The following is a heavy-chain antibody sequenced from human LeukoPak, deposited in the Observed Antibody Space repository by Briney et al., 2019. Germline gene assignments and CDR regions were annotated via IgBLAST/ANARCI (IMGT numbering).Heavy chain of an antibody. J-gene: IGHJ4*02. Sequence: PGGSLRLSCAASAFAFSDCAMNWVRQAPGKGLEWVSTISGGGDSRFYADSVKGRFTISRDNSKNTLYLQMNSLRDEDTALYYCAKSRREGSASFHFDYWGQGTLVTVSS. CDR1: AFAFSDCA. CDR3: AKSRREGSASFHFDY. CDR2: ISGGGDSR. V-gene: IGHV3-23*01. D-gene: IGHD2-15*01.